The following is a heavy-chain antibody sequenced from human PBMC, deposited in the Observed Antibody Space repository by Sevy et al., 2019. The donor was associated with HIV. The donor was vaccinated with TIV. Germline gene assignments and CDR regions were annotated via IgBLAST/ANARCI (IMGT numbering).Heavy chain of an antibody. D-gene: IGHD2-21*01. CDR1: GFTFNIYA. CDR3: AKDGVSRNKLWDWFDP. J-gene: IGHJ5*02. Sequence: GGSLRLSCATSGFTFNIYAMSWVRQAPGKGLEWVSTIGGGDTYYADSVKGRFTISRDDSKSAVHLQMNSLRADDTAVYYCAKDGVSRNKLWDWFDPWGQGTLVTVSS. CDR2: IGGGDT. V-gene: IGHV3-23*01.